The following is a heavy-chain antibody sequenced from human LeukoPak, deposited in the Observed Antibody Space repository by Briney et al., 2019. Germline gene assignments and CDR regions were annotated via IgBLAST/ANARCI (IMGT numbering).Heavy chain of an antibody. J-gene: IGHJ4*02. Sequence: GRSLRLSCAASGFTFDDYAMHWVRQAPGKGLEWVSGISWNSGSIGYADSVKGRFTISRDNAKHSLYLQMNSLRAEDMALYYCAKEKYPYDSSGYYDYWGQGTLVTVSS. V-gene: IGHV3-9*03. D-gene: IGHD3-22*01. CDR3: AKEKYPYDSSGYYDY. CDR2: ISWNSGSI. CDR1: GFTFDDYA.